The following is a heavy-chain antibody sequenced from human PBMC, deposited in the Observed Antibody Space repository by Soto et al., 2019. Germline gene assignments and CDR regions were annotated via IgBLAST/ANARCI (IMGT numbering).Heavy chain of an antibody. CDR1: GYTFTSYD. V-gene: IGHV1-8*01. Sequence: ASVKVSCKASGYTFTSYDINWVRQATGQGLEWMGWMNPNSGNTGYAQKFQGRVTMTRNTSISTAYMELSSLRSEDTAVYYCARDVYVWGTHNWFDPWGQGTLVTVSS. CDR2: MNPNSGNT. D-gene: IGHD3-16*01. CDR3: ARDVYVWGTHNWFDP. J-gene: IGHJ5*02.